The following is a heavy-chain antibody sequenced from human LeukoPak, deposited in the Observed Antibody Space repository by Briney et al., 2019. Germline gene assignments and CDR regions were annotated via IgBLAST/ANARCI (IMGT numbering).Heavy chain of an antibody. CDR1: GGTFSSYA. V-gene: IGHV1-69*13. Sequence: ASVKVSCKASGGTFSSYAISWVRQAPGQGLEWMGGIIPIFGTANYAQKFQGRVTITADESTSTAYMELSSLRSEDTAVYYCASYASGYNWLKVWGQGTLVTVSS. CDR2: IIPIFGTA. J-gene: IGHJ4*02. CDR3: ASYASGYNWLKV. D-gene: IGHD1-1*01.